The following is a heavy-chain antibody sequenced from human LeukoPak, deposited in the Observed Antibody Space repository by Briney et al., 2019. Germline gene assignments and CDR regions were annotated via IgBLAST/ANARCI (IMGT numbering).Heavy chain of an antibody. Sequence: GGSLRLSCAASGFTFSSFGMHWVRQAPGKGLEWVAVIRYDGSNKYYADSVKGRFTISRDNSKNTLYLQMNSLRAEDTAVYYCARDRIDLRYCSGGSCYLDYWGQGTLVTVSS. CDR2: IRYDGSNK. V-gene: IGHV3-33*01. CDR3: ARDRIDLRYCSGGSCYLDY. J-gene: IGHJ4*02. CDR1: GFTFSSFG. D-gene: IGHD2-15*01.